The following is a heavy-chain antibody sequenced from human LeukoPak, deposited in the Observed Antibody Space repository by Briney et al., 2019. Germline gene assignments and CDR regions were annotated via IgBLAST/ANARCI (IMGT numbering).Heavy chain of an antibody. V-gene: IGHV3-48*03. J-gene: IGHJ4*02. CDR2: IGTIISTK. Sequence: GGSLRLACAASGFMFRTHEMNWVRQAPGKGLEWISYIGTIISTKYYADSVKGSFTISRDDARRSLFLQMSSLRGEDRAVYYCARTVYDQRGQSLVPGLDSWGQGTMVSVSS. CDR1: GFMFRTHE. CDR3: ARTVYDQRGQSLVPGLDS. D-gene: IGHD3-10*01.